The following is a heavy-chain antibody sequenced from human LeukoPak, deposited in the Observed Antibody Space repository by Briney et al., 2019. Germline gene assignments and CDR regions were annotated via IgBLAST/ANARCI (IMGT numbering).Heavy chain of an antibody. CDR3: ATRVPFTGYKS. CDR2: MSRTANRI. Sequence: GGSLRLSCTIFGGTLSTYEFNWVRQVPGKAPEWISYMSRTANRIDHAASVKGRFTMSKDNANNSVYLQMNSLRVDDTAIYYCATRVPFTGYKSWGQGTLVTVSS. D-gene: IGHD5-18*01. V-gene: IGHV3-48*03. CDR1: GGTLSTYE. J-gene: IGHJ4*01.